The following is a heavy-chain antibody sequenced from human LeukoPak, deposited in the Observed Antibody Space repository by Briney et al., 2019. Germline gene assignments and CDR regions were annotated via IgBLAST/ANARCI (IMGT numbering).Heavy chain of an antibody. J-gene: IGHJ4*02. CDR1: GFAFSTYW. CDR2: INPEGAST. CDR3: ARGTAITAGIDF. D-gene: IGHD6-19*01. Sequence: PGGSLRLSCTASGFAFSTYWMFWVRQAPGKGLVWVSQINPEGASTTCGDPPKGRFTASRDNAKNALHLQMNSLRVDDTAVYYCARGTAITAGIDFWGQGTLVTVSS. V-gene: IGHV3-74*01.